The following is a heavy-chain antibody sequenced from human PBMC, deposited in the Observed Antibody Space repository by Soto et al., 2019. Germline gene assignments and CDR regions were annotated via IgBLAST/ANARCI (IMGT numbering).Heavy chain of an antibody. CDR1: GYSFTRYW. Sequence: WESLTSASTSSGYSFTRYWIGWVRQMPGKGLEWMGIIYPGDSDTRYSPSFQGQVTISADKSISTAYLQWSSLKASDTAMYYCARPQGYCSSTSCYALCFDYWGQGPLVPVSS. J-gene: IGHJ4*02. CDR2: IYPGDSDT. CDR3: ARPQGYCSSTSCYALCFDY. V-gene: IGHV5-51*01. D-gene: IGHD2-2*01.